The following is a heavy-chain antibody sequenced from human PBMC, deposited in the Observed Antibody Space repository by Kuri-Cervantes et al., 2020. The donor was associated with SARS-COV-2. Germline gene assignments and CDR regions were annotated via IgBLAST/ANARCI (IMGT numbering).Heavy chain of an antibody. D-gene: IGHD6-19*01. J-gene: IGHJ4*02. CDR2: ISWNSGSI. Sequence: SLKISCAASGFTFSSYDMHWVRQAPGKGLEWVSGISWNSGSIGYADSVKGRFTISIDNAKNSLYLKMNSLRAEDTAVYYCSRRYSSGWIDYWGQGTLVTVSS. CDR3: SRRYSSGWIDY. CDR1: GFTFSSYD. V-gene: IGHV3-9*01.